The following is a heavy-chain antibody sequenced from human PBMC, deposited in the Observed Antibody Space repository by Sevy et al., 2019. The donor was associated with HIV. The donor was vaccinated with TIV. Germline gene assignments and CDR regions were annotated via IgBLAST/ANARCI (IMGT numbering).Heavy chain of an antibody. D-gene: IGHD3-22*01. CDR2: ISSSSSYI. CDR1: GFTFSSYS. J-gene: IGHJ4*02. CDR3: ARDLRRDYYDSSGYYYPPCFDY. Sequence: GGSLRLSCAASGFTFSSYSMNWVRQAPGKGLEWVSSISSSSSYIYYADSVKGRFTISRDNAKNSLYLQMNSLRAEGTAVYYCARDLRRDYYDSSGYYYPPCFDYWGQGTLVTVSS. V-gene: IGHV3-21*01.